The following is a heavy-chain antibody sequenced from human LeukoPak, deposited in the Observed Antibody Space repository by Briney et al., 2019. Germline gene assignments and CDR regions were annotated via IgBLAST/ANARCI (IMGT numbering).Heavy chain of an antibody. CDR3: AREGDPNMIVVAFFDY. V-gene: IGHV1-3*01. J-gene: IGHJ4*02. CDR1: GYTFTSYA. CDR2: INAGNGNT. D-gene: IGHD3-22*01. Sequence: ASVKVSCKASGYTFTSYAMHWVRQAPGQRLEWMGWINAGNGNTKYSQKFQGRVTITRDTSASTAYMELSSLRSEDTAVYYCAREGDPNMIVVAFFDYWGQGTLVTVSS.